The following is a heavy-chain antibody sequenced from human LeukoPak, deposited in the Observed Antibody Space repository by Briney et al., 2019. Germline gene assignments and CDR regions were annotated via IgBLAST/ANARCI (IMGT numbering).Heavy chain of an antibody. CDR3: AKRGHNYGDFDY. V-gene: IGHV1-8*01. CDR1: GYTFTSFD. CDR2: MNPNNDNT. Sequence: GASVKVSCKTFGYTFTSFDINWVRQASGQGLEWMGWMNPNNDNTGCAQNFQGRVTMTKNTSISTAYMELSSLRSEDTAVYYCAKRGHNYGDFDYWGQGTLVTVSP. D-gene: IGHD5-18*01. J-gene: IGHJ4*02.